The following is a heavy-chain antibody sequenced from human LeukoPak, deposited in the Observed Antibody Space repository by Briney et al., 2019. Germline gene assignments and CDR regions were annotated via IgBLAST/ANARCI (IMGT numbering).Heavy chain of an antibody. CDR3: KKAISFFCRRTTCYFSSYYNYRDV. V-gene: IGHV3-43*02. CDR1: GFTFDDYA. D-gene: IGHD2-2*01. J-gene: IGHJ6*03. CDR2: ISGDGGGT. Sequence: PGGSLRLSCAASGFTFDDYAMHWVRQAPGKGLEWVSLISGDGGGTYYADSVKGRFTISRDNSKNSLYLQMNSLRTEDTALYYFKKAISFFCRRTTCYFSSYYNYRDVGGKGTPVTAS.